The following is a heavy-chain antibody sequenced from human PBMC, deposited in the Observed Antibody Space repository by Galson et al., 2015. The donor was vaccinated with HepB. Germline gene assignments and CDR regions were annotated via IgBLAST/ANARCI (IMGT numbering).Heavy chain of an antibody. Sequence: SLRLSCAASGFTFGDYAMSWFRQAPGKGLEWVGFIRSKAYGGTTEYAASVKGRFTISRDDSKSIAYLQMNSLKTEDTAVYYCTRGWDSSGYYPRAGSYYFDYWGQGTLVTVSS. V-gene: IGHV3-49*03. CDR2: IRSKAYGGTT. D-gene: IGHD3-22*01. CDR3: TRGWDSSGYYPRAGSYYFDY. J-gene: IGHJ4*02. CDR1: GFTFGDYA.